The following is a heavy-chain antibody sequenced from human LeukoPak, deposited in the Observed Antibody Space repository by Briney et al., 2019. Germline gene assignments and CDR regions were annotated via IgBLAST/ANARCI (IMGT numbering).Heavy chain of an antibody. CDR1: GFTFSGYA. J-gene: IGHJ6*04. CDR3: ARVWDSSSPVDV. D-gene: IGHD6-19*01. V-gene: IGHV3-23*01. CDR2: ISGGGGNT. Sequence: TGGSLRLSCAASGFTFSGYAMTWVRQAPGKGLEWVSGISGGGGNTYYADSVKGRFTISRDNSKNRLYLQMNSLRAEDTAVYYCARVWDSSSPVDVWGKGTTVTVSS.